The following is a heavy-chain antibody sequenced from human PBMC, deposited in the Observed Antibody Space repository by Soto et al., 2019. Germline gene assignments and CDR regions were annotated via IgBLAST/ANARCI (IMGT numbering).Heavy chain of an antibody. CDR2: IISIFGTA. CDR1: GGTFSSYA. D-gene: IGHD3-22*01. CDR3: ARRDYDSSGYYDLGY. V-gene: IGHV1-69*13. J-gene: IGHJ4*02. Sequence: SVKVSCKASGGTFSSYAISWVRQAPGQGLEWMGGIISIFGTADYAQKFQGRVTITADESTSTAYMELSSLRSEDTAVYYCARRDYDSSGYYDLGYWGQGTLVTVSS.